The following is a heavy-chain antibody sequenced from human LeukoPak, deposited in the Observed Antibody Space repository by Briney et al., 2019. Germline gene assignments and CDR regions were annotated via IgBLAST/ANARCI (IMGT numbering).Heavy chain of an antibody. CDR1: GFTFSSCS. CDR2: IYSGDST. D-gene: IGHD6-13*01. Sequence: GGSLRLSCAASGFTFSSCSMNWVRQAPGKGLEWVSVIYSGDSTYYADSVKGRFTISRDNSKNTLYLQMNSLRAEDTAVYYCARIILGYGSSWYPGAFDIWGQGTMVTVSS. J-gene: IGHJ3*02. V-gene: IGHV3-53*01. CDR3: ARIILGYGSSWYPGAFDI.